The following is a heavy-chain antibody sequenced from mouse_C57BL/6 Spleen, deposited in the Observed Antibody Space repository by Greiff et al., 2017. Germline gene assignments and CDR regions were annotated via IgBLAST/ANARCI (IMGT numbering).Heavy chain of an antibody. J-gene: IGHJ1*03. CDR3: SRNYYGTRYFDV. CDR1: GFTFSSYC. Sequence: EVLLVESGGDLVKPGGSLKLSCAASGFTFSSYCMSWVRQTPDKRLEWVATISSGGSYTYYPDSVKGRFTISRYTAKNTLYMQMSSLKSEDTAMYYCSRNYYGTRYFDVWGTGATVTAAS. V-gene: IGHV5-6*01. D-gene: IGHD1-1*01. CDR2: ISSGGSYT.